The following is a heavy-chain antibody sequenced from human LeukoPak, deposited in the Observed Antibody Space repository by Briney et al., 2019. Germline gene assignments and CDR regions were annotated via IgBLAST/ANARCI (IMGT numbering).Heavy chain of an antibody. CDR2: ISYDGSNK. CDR1: GFTFSSYG. Sequence: GGSLRLSCAASGFTFSSYGMHWVRQAPGKGLEWVAVISYDGSNKYYADSVKGRFTISRDNSKNTLYLQMNSLRAEDTAVYYCAKFGYCTNGVRDDYWGQGTLVTVSS. CDR3: AKFGYCTNGVRDDY. J-gene: IGHJ4*02. D-gene: IGHD2-8*01. V-gene: IGHV3-30*18.